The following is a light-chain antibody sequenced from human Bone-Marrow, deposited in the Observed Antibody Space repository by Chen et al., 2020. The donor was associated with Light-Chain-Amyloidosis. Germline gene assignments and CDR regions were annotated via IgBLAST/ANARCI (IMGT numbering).Light chain of an antibody. CDR3: QSYDSSLSVV. CDR2: GTS. CDR1: SSNIGAGYD. Sequence: QSVLTQPPSVSGAPGQRVTISCTGSSSNIGAGYDVHWYQQLPGTAPKLLIYGTSNRPSGVPDRFSGSKSGTSASLAITGLQAESEADYYCQSYDSSLSVVFGGGTKLTVL. J-gene: IGLJ2*01. V-gene: IGLV1-40*01.